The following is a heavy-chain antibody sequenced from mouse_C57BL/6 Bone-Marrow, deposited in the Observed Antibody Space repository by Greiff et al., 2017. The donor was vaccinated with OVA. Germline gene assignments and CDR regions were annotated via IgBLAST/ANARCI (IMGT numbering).Heavy chain of an antibody. CDR1: GFTFSSYA. J-gene: IGHJ1*03. V-gene: IGHV5-9-1*02. D-gene: IGHD1-1*02. CDR3: TRDRAGSHWYFDF. CDR2: ISRGGDYI. Sequence: EVKLVESGEGLVKPGGSLKLSCAASGFTFSSYAMSWVRQTPEKRLEWVAYISRGGDYIYYADTVKGRFTISRDNARNTLYLQMSILKSEDTAMYYCTRDRAGSHWYFDFWGTGTTVTVSS.